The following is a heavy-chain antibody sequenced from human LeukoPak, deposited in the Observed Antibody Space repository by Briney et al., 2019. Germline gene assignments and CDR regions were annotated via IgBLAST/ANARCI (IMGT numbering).Heavy chain of an antibody. J-gene: IGHJ5*02. CDR2: IYTSGSA. V-gene: IGHV4-61*02. D-gene: IGHD2-2*01. CDR3: ARAVDGYCYSTNCLYNWFDP. CDR1: GDSISSSDYY. Sequence: SETLSLTCTVSGDSISSSDYYWSWIRQPAGKRLEWIGRIYTSGSANYNPSLKSRVTMSVDTSKNQFSLKLYSVTAADTAVYYCARAVDGYCYSTNCLYNWFDPWDQGTLVTVSS.